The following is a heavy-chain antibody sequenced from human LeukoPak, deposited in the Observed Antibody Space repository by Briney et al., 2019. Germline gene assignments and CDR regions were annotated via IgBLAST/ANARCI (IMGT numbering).Heavy chain of an antibody. CDR2: NYYSGST. Sequence: SETLSLTCTVSGGSISSYYWSWIRQPPGQGLEWIGYNYYSGSTNYNPSLKSRVTISVDTSKNQFSLKLSSVTAADTAVYYCARGLTACSGGSCYLNWFDPWGQGTLVTVSS. CDR3: ARGLTACSGGSCYLNWFDP. D-gene: IGHD2-15*01. J-gene: IGHJ5*02. CDR1: GGSISSYY. V-gene: IGHV4-59*01.